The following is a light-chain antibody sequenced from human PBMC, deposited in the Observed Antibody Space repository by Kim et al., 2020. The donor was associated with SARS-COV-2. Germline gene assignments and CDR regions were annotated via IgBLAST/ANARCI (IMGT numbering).Light chain of an antibody. Sequence: SYELTQPPSVSVSPGQTASITCSGDKLGDKYACWYQQKPGQSPVLVIYQDSKRPSGFPERFSGSNSGNTATLTISGTQAMDEADYYCQAWDSSTEVVFGG. CDR1: KLGDKY. J-gene: IGLJ2*01. V-gene: IGLV3-1*01. CDR2: QDS. CDR3: QAWDSSTEVV.